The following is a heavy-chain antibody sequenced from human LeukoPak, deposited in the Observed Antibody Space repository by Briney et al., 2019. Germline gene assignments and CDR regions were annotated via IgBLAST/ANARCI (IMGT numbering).Heavy chain of an antibody. D-gene: IGHD2-2*01. J-gene: IGHJ6*02. Sequence: SETLSLTCTVSGGSISSGDYYWSWIRQPPGKGLEWIGYIYYSGSTYYNPSLKSRVTISVDTSKNQFSLKLSSVTAADTAAYYCAREPVNCSSTSCQNNDYYYYGMDVWGQGTTVTVSS. CDR1: GGSISSGDYY. V-gene: IGHV4-30-4*01. CDR2: IYYSGST. CDR3: AREPVNCSSTSCQNNDYYYYGMDV.